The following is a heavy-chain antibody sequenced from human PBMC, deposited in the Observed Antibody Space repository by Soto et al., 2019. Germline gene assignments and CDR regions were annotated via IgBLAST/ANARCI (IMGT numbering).Heavy chain of an antibody. Sequence: PSETLSLTCAVYGGSFSGYYWSWIRQPPGKGLEWIGEINHSGSTNYNPSLKSRVTISVDTSKNQFSLKLSSVTAADTAVYYCARDGVDYDSSGSTYWGQGTLVTVSS. CDR3: ARDGVDYDSSGSTY. CDR2: INHSGST. CDR1: GGSFSGYY. V-gene: IGHV4-34*01. J-gene: IGHJ4*02. D-gene: IGHD3-22*01.